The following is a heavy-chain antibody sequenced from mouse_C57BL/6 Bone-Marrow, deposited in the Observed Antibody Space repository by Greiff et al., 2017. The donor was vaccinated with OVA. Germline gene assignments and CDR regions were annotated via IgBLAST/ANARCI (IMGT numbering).Heavy chain of an antibody. Sequence: QVQLQQPGAELVKPGASVKLSCKASGYTFTSYWMHWVKQRPGQGLEWIGDIYPGSGSTNYNEKFKSKATLTVDTSSSTAYMQLSSLTSEDSAVYYCARPYYYGSSYGDYAMDYWGQGTSVTVSS. J-gene: IGHJ4*01. CDR2: IYPGSGST. CDR1: GYTFTSYW. V-gene: IGHV1-55*01. CDR3: ARPYYYGSSYGDYAMDY. D-gene: IGHD1-1*01.